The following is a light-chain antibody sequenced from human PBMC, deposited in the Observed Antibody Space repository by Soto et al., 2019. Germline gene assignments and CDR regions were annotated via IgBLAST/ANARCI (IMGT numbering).Light chain of an antibody. Sequence: DIQMTQSPSTLSASVGDRVTITCRASQSISSWLAWYQLKPGKAPRLLIYKASSLESGVPSRFSGSGSGTEFTLTISSLQPGDFATYYCQQYNSYRTFGQGTKVEIK. CDR2: KAS. V-gene: IGKV1-5*03. J-gene: IGKJ1*01. CDR3: QQYNSYRT. CDR1: QSISSW.